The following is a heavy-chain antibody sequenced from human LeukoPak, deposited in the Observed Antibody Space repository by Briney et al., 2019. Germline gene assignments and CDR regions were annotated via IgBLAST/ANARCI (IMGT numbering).Heavy chain of an antibody. CDR2: MNPNSGNT. CDR3: ARGLAGYCSGGSCYSGGV. J-gene: IGHJ3*01. CDR1: GYTFTSYD. V-gene: IGHV1-8*01. D-gene: IGHD2-15*01. Sequence: ASVNVSCKASGYTFTSYDINWVRQAPGQGLEWMGWMNPNSGNTGYAQKFQGRVTMTRNTSISTAYMELSSLRSEDTAVYYCARGLAGYCSGGSCYSGGVWGQGTMVTVSS.